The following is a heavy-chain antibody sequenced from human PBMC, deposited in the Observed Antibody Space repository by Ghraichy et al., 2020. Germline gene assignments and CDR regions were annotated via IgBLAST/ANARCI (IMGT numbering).Heavy chain of an antibody. D-gene: IGHD3-10*01. J-gene: IGHJ4*02. CDR2: ISFSGSS. V-gene: IGHV4-61*01. CDR3: ARDFGSIYGHSFDH. CDR1: GVSVNSGTYY. Sequence: SETLSLTCTVSGVSVNSGTYYWSWIRQPPGRGLEWIGYISFSGSSSYNPSLRSRVTISVDTFKNQFSLRLNSVTAADTAVYYCARDFGSIYGHSFDHWGQGTLVTVSS.